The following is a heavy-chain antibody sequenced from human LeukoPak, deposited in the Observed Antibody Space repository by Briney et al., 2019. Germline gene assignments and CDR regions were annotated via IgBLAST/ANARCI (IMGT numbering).Heavy chain of an antibody. CDR3: ARRELVANAVDI. Sequence: SETLSLTCTVSGGSISSSSYYWGWIRQPPGKGLEWIGSIYYSGSTYYNPSLKSRVTISVDTSKNQFSLKLSSVTAADTAVYYCARRELVANAVDIWGQGTTVTVSS. J-gene: IGHJ3*02. D-gene: IGHD6-13*01. CDR1: GGSISSSSYY. CDR2: IYYSGST. V-gene: IGHV4-39*01.